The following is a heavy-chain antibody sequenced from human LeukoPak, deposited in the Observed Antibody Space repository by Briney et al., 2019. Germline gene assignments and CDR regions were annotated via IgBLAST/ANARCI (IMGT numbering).Heavy chain of an antibody. Sequence: PGGSLRLSCAASGFTFSSYGMHWVRQAPGKGLEWVAVIWYDGSNKYYADSVKGRFTISRDNSKNTLYLQMNSLRAEDTAVYYCARGNYSNYGIDYWGQGTLVTVSS. CDR2: IWYDGSNK. J-gene: IGHJ4*02. D-gene: IGHD4-11*01. CDR1: GFTFSSYG. CDR3: ARGNYSNYGIDY. V-gene: IGHV3-33*01.